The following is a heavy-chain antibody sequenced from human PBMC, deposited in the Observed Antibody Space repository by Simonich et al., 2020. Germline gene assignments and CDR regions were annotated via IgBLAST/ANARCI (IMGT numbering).Heavy chain of an antibody. Sequence: QVQLQESGPGLVKPSETLSLTCAVSGYSISCGYYWGWIRQPPGKGLECIGRIYHYGDTYSNPSLNSRVTISVDTSKNQFALKLSSVTAADTAVYYCARVGYSNYYYYGMDVWGQGTTVTVSS. J-gene: IGHJ6*02. CDR3: ARVGYSNYYYYGMDV. D-gene: IGHD6-13*01. CDR1: GYSISCGYY. V-gene: IGHV4-38-2*01. CDR2: IYHYGDT.